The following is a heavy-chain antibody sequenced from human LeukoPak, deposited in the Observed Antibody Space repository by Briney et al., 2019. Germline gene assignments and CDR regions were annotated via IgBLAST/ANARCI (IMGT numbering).Heavy chain of an antibody. CDR2: INWNGGST. CDR3: ARWGSGYNLFDY. V-gene: IGHV3-20*04. CDR1: GFIFEDYG. J-gene: IGHJ4*02. D-gene: IGHD3-3*01. Sequence: GGSLSLSCAPSGFIFEDYGMHWVRQAPGKGLEWVSGINWNGGSTGYADSVKGRFTISRDNAKNSLYLQMNSLRAEDTALYYCARWGSGYNLFDYWGQGILVTVSS.